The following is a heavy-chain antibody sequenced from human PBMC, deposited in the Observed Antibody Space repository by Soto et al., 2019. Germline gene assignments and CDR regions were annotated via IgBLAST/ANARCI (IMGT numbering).Heavy chain of an antibody. D-gene: IGHD6-13*01. V-gene: IGHV3-23*01. J-gene: IGHJ6*03. CDR2: ISGSGGST. CDR1: GFTFSSYA. Sequence: EVQLLESGGGLVQPGGSLRLSCAASGFTFSSYAMSWVRQAPGKGLEWVSAISGSGGSTYYADSVKGRFTISRDNSKNTQYLQMNSLRAEDTAVYYCAKSSSWYGYYYYYMDVWGKGTTVTVSS. CDR3: AKSSSWYGYYYYYMDV.